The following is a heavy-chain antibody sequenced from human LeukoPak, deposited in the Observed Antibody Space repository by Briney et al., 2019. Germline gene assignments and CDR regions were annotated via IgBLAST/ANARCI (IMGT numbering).Heavy chain of an antibody. CDR2: IRYDGSNK. J-gene: IGHJ4*02. D-gene: IGHD2-15*01. CDR1: GFTFSSYS. Sequence: GGSLRLSCAASGFTFSSYSTHWVRQAPGKGLEWVAFIRYDGSNKYYADSVKGRFPISRDNSKNTLYLQMNSLRAEDTAVYYCAKGDCSGGSCYFDYWGQGTLVTVSS. V-gene: IGHV3-30*02. CDR3: AKGDCSGGSCYFDY.